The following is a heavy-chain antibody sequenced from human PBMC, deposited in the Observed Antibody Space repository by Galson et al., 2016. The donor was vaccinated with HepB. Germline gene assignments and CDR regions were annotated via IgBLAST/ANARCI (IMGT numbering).Heavy chain of an antibody. J-gene: IGHJ4*02. CDR1: GFTFSSFI. Sequence: SLRLSCATSGFTFSSFIMHWVRQAPGKGLEWVAIISVDGNNKYYLDSVKGRFTISRDNSKDTLYLQMNSLRAEDTAVYYCARDIGDSHPYYFDFWGQGTLVTVSS. V-gene: IGHV3-30*03. CDR3: ARDIGDSHPYYFDF. D-gene: IGHD3-16*01. CDR2: ISVDGNNK.